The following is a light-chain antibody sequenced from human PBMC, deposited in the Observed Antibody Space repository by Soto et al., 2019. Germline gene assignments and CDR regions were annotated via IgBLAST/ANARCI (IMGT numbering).Light chain of an antibody. CDR1: QDIDNS. V-gene: IGKV1-33*01. CDR3: QQHDGRPTMT. J-gene: IGKJ5*01. CDR2: AVS. Sequence: IQLTQSPSSLSASVGETVTITCRASQDIDNSLNWYQYKPGKAPKLLVYAVSFLETGVPSRFSGRGSGTVFSLTINSLQSDDFATYYCQQHDGRPTMTFGQGTRLDSK.